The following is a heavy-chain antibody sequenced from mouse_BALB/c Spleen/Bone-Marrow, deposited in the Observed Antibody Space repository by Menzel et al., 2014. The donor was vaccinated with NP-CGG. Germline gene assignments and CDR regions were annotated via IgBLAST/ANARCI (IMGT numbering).Heavy chain of an antibody. V-gene: IGHV5-17*02. CDR2: ISSGSSTX. D-gene: IGHD2-4*01. CDR1: GFTFSSSG. CDR3: ARSTMITTGYYYAMDY. Sequence: EVMLVESGGGLVQPGGSRKVSCAASGFTFSSSGMHWVRQAPEKGLEWVAYISSGSSTXYYADTVKGRFTISRDNPKNTLFLQMTSLRAEDTAMYYCARSTMITTGYYYAMDYWGQGTSVTVSS. J-gene: IGHJ4*01.